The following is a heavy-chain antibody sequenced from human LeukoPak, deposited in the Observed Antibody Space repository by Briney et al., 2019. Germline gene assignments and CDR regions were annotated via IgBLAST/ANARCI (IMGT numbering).Heavy chain of an antibody. Sequence: GGSLRLSCAASGSTLSIYDMHWVRQPPGKGLEWVSGIDIPGNTYYPDSVKGRFTMSRESAKNSLYLQMNSLRAGDTAVYYCARAVAGTHWFDPWGQGTLVTVSS. CDR2: IDIPGNT. CDR3: ARAVAGTHWFDP. CDR1: GSTLSIYD. D-gene: IGHD6-19*01. J-gene: IGHJ5*02. V-gene: IGHV3-13*01.